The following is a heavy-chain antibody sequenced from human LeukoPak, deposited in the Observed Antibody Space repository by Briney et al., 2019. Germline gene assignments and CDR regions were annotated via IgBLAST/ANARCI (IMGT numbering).Heavy chain of an antibody. CDR3: VGRDFDY. D-gene: IGHD1-26*01. V-gene: IGHV4-4*07. CDR1: GDSISNYY. Sequence: SETLSLTCSVSGDSISNYYWSWIRQSAGKGLEWIGQIYTSGTTNYNPSLKSRVTISLDTSKNQFSLKLSSVTAADTAFYYCVGRDFDYWGQGTLVTVSS. CDR2: IYTSGTT. J-gene: IGHJ4*02.